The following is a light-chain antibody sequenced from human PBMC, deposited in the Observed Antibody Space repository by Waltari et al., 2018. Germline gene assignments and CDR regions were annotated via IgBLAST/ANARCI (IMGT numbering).Light chain of an antibody. V-gene: IGLV1-44*01. CDR2: TDS. Sequence: QSILTQPPSVSGTPGQRVTISCSGSSSHIGRNAITWYQPLPGSAPKLLIYTDSQRPSGVPDRFSGSKSGTSASLAISGLRSEDEAEYYCAAWDDSLNGLYVFGTGTKVTVL. CDR3: AAWDDSLNGLYV. J-gene: IGLJ1*01. CDR1: SSHIGRNA.